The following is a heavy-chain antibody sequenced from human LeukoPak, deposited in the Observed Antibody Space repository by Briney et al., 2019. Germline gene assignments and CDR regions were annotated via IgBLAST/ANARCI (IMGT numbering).Heavy chain of an antibody. J-gene: IGHJ6*02. CDR3: ARLSLGIFGVVIQYGMDV. V-gene: IGHV1-18*01. CDR2: ISAYNGNT. D-gene: IGHD3-3*01. Sequence: ASVKVSCKASGYTFTSYGISWVRQAPGQGLEWMGWISAYNGNTNYAQKLQGRVTMTTDTSTSTAYMELRSLRSDDTAVYYCARLSLGIFGVVIQYGMDVWAQGTTVTVSS. CDR1: GYTFTSYG.